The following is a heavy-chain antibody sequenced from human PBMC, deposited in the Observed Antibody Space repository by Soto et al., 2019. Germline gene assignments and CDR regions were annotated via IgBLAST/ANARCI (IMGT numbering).Heavy chain of an antibody. D-gene: IGHD3-22*01. CDR2: INAGNGNT. CDR1: GYTFASYA. V-gene: IGHV1-3*01. Sequence: SVNVSCKASGYTFASYAMHWVRQAPGQRLEWMGWINAGNGNTKYSQKFQGRVTITRDTSASTAYMELSSLRSEDTAVYYCARVEDSSGYYPWGQGTLVTVSS. CDR3: ARVEDSSGYYP. J-gene: IGHJ5*02.